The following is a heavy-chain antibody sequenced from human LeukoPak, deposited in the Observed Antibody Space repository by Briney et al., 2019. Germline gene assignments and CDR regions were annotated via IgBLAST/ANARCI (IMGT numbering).Heavy chain of an antibody. D-gene: IGHD6-13*01. V-gene: IGHV1-18*01. CDR3: ARDQSLVAYSSTWFDY. J-gene: IGHJ4*02. CDR1: GYTFTNYG. CDR2: ISAYNGNT. Sequence: ASVKVSCKTSGYTFTNYGLSWVRQAPGQGLEWMGWISAYNGNTDYAQDLQGRVTLTTDTSTTTAYMELRSLGSDDTAVYYCARDQSLVAYSSTWFDYWGQGTLVTVSS.